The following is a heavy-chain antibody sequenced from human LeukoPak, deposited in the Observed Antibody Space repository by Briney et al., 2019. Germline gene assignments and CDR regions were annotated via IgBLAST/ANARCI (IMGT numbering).Heavy chain of an antibody. Sequence: PSETLSLTCTVSGGSISSGDYYWSWIRQPPGKGLEWIGYIYYSGSTYYNPSLKSRVTISVDTSKNQFSLKLSSVTAADTAVYYCARAGFLVVVVPAAPIDYYMDVWGKGTTVTVSS. CDR3: ARAGFLVVVVPAAPIDYYMDV. CDR2: IYYSGST. J-gene: IGHJ6*03. V-gene: IGHV4-30-4*08. CDR1: GGSISSGDYY. D-gene: IGHD2-2*01.